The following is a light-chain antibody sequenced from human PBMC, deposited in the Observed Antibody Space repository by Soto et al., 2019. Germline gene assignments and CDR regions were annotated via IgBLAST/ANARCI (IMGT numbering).Light chain of an antibody. V-gene: IGKV1-5*01. Sequence: DTRLTQSPSTLSASVGDRATITCRASQNVNSWLTWYQQKPGKAPKVVIYDVSNLGSGVPARFSGSGSGTAFTITISSLHPDDFSTYYCQRHTDFFGQGTKVEIK. CDR2: DVS. CDR1: QNVNSW. CDR3: QRHTDF. J-gene: IGKJ2*01.